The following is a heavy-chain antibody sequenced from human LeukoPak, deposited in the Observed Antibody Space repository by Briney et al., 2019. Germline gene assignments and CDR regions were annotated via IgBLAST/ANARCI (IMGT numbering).Heavy chain of an antibody. CDR2: ISYDGSNK. D-gene: IGHD2-2*01. J-gene: IGHJ4*02. CDR1: GFTFSSYA. Sequence: GGSLRLSCAASGFTFSSYAMHWVRQAPGKGLEWVAVISYDGSNKYYADSVKGRFTISRDNSKNTLYLQMGSLRAEDMAVYYCARGGVVVPAAADYWGQGTLVTVSS. CDR3: ARGGVVVPAAADY. V-gene: IGHV3-30*14.